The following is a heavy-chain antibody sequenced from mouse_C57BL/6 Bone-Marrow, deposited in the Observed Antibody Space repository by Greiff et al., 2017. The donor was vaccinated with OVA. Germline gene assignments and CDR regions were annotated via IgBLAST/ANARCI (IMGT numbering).Heavy chain of an antibody. CDR1: GFTFSSYG. V-gene: IGHV5-6*01. CDR2: ISSGGSYT. D-gene: IGHD1-1*01. J-gene: IGHJ4*01. Sequence: EVHLVESGGDLVKPGGSLKLSCAASGFTFSSYGMSWVRQTPDKSLEWVATISSGGSYTYYPDSVKGRFTISRDNAKNTLYLQMSSLKSEDTAMYYCARQSYGSSPYAMDYWGQGTSVTVSS. CDR3: ARQSYGSSPYAMDY.